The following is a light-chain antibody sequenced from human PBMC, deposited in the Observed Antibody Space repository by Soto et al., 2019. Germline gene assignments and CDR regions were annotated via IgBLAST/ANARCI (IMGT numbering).Light chain of an antibody. CDR3: QQRKNWPPLT. CDR1: QSVSSY. CDR2: EAS. V-gene: IGKV3-11*01. Sequence: EIVLTQSPATLSLSPGERPTLSCRASQSVSSYLAWYQQKPGQAPRLLIYEASNRATGIPARFSGSGSGTDFTLTISSLEPEDFAVYYCQQRKNWPPLTFGGGTKVEIK. J-gene: IGKJ4*01.